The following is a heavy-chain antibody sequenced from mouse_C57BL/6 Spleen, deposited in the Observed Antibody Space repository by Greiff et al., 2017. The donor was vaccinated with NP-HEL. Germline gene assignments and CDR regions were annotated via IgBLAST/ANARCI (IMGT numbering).Heavy chain of an antibody. V-gene: IGHV1-82*01. J-gene: IGHJ3*01. CDR3: APYYSNYGFAY. CDR2: IYPGDGDT. D-gene: IGHD2-5*01. CDR1: GYAFSSSW. Sequence: QVQLQQSGPELVKPGASVKISCTASGYAFSSSWMNWVKQRPGKGLEWIGRIYPGDGDTNYNGKFKGKATLTADKSSSTAYMQLSSLTSEDSAVYFCAPYYSNYGFAYWGQGTLVTVSA.